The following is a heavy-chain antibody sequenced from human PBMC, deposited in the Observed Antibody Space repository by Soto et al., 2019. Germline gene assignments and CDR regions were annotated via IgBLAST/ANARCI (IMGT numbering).Heavy chain of an antibody. CDR3: AIYPLGYCSGGSCYWPLGY. CDR2: IIPIFGTA. Sequence: SVKVSCKASGGTVSSYALRWVRQAPGQGLEWMGVIIPIFGTANYAQKFQGRVTITADKSTGTAYMELSSLRSEDTAVYYCAIYPLGYCSGGSCYWPLGYWGQGTLVTVSS. J-gene: IGHJ4*02. V-gene: IGHV1-69*06. CDR1: GGTVSSYA. D-gene: IGHD2-15*01.